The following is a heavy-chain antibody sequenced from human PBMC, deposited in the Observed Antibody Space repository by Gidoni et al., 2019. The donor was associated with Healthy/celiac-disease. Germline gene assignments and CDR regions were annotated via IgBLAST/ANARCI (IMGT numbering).Heavy chain of an antibody. J-gene: IGHJ6*03. V-gene: IGHV4-61*01. D-gene: IGHD6-19*01. CDR3: ARGSSGSPYMDV. CDR1: GSYY. CDR2: IYYSGST. Sequence: GSYYWSWIRQPPGKGLEWIGYIYYSGSTNYNPSLKSRVTISVDTSKNQFSLKLSSVTAADTAVYYCARGSSGSPYMDVWGKGTTVTVSS.